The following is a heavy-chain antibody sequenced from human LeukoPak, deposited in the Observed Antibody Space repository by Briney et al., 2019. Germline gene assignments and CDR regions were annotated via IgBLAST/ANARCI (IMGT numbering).Heavy chain of an antibody. D-gene: IGHD5-24*01. J-gene: IGHJ4*02. V-gene: IGHV4-39*07. CDR1: GGSISSSIYY. CDR2: IYNSGST. Sequence: SETLSLTCTVSGGSISSSIYYWGWIRQPPGKGLEWIGSIYNSGSTYYNPSLKSRVTMSIDTSKNEFSLKLSSVTAADTAVYYCARGLQDSGYFDYWGQGTLVTVSS. CDR3: ARGLQDSGYFDY.